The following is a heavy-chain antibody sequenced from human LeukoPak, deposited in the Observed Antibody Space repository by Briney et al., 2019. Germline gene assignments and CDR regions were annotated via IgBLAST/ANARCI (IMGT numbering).Heavy chain of an antibody. CDR2: MYYRGST. V-gene: IGHV4-39*07. Sequence: PSETLSLTCTVSGVSISTHFYYWGWIRQTPGKALEWIGNMYYRGSTYYNPSLNSRVSMSLDTSKNQFSLKLSSVTAADTAVYYCARDLQDYADYWGQGTLVTVSS. CDR1: GVSISTHFYY. CDR3: ARDLQDYADY. D-gene: IGHD4-11*01. J-gene: IGHJ4*02.